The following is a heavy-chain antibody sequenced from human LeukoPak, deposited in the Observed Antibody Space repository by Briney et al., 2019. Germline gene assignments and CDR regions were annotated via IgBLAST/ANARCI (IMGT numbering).Heavy chain of an antibody. V-gene: IGHV3-7*01. J-gene: IGHJ5*02. Sequence: GGSLRLSCAASGFTFSSCWMSWVRQAPGKGLEWVANIKQDGSEKYYVDSVKGRFTISRDNAKNSLYLQMNSLRAEDTAVYYCARDRRAAGIQPWGQGTLVTVSS. CDR3: ARDRRAAGIQP. D-gene: IGHD2-15*01. CDR2: IKQDGSEK. CDR1: GFTFSSCW.